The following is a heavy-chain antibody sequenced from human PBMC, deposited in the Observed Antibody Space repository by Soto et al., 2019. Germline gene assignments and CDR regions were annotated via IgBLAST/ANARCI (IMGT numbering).Heavy chain of an antibody. Sequence: VQSGAVVKKPGASVTVSCSASGYPVTAYYMHWVRQAPGRGLEWMGGINPATGAAKYTQTFRGRVTMTRDTSTGTVFMELSGLASEDTAVFYWARGGGVGVAGSAAFDMWGQGTLVTVSS. CDR1: GYPVTAYY. CDR3: ARGGGVGVAGSAAFDM. J-gene: IGHJ3*02. CDR2: INPATGAA. D-gene: IGHD3-3*01. V-gene: IGHV1-2*02.